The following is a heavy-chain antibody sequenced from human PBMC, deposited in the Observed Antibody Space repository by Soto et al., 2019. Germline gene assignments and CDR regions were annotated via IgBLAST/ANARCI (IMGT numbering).Heavy chain of an antibody. Sequence: GGSLRLSCAASGFTVSSNYMSWVRQAPGKGLEWVSVIYSGGSTYYADSVKGRFTISRDNSKNTLYLQMNSLRAEDTAVYYCASPLLWFGEASWGQGTLVTVSS. CDR2: IYSGGST. D-gene: IGHD3-10*01. J-gene: IGHJ5*02. CDR1: GFTVSSNY. CDR3: ASPLLWFGEAS. V-gene: IGHV3-66*01.